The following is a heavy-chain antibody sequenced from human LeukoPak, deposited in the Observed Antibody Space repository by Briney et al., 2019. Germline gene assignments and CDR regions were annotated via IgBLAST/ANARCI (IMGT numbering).Heavy chain of an antibody. CDR1: GGTFSSYA. Sequence: SVKVSCTASGGTFSSYAISWVRQAPGQGLEWMGGIIPIFGTANYAQKFQGRVTITADESTSTAYMELSSLRSEDTAVYYCARAWEEYCTGSSCYTHNHYYYYYGMDVWGQGTTVTVSS. D-gene: IGHD2-15*01. CDR3: ARAWEEYCTGSSCYTHNHYYYYYGMDV. CDR2: IIPIFGTA. J-gene: IGHJ6*02. V-gene: IGHV1-69*01.